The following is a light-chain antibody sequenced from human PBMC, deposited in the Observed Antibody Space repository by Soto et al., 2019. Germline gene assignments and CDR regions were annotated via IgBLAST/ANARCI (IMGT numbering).Light chain of an antibody. CDR2: AAS. CDR1: QDIKNY. J-gene: IGKJ1*01. V-gene: IGKV1-39*01. CDR3: QQGFSLPWT. Sequence: DIQVTQSPSSLSASVGDRVTITCRASQDIKNYLNWYQRKPGTAPRLLIYAASNLHSGVPSTFSASGSRTDFALNISSLQADDFGTYYCQQGFSLPWTFGQGTKVEVK.